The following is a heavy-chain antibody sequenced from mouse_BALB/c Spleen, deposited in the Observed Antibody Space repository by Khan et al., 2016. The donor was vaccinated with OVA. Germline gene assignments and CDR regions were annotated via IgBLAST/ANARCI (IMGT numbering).Heavy chain of an antibody. CDR2: TNPTNGRT. Sequence: QVQLQQSGAELVKAGASVKMSCKASGYTFTSYWMHWVKQRLGQGLEWFAETNPTNGRTYYNEKFKSKATLTVDKSYSTAYMLLIGPTLEDSAVYYSARIKKIVSTYFYYWGQGTTLTVSS. D-gene: IGHD2-5*01. CDR3: ARIKKIVSTYFYY. V-gene: IGHV1S81*02. J-gene: IGHJ2*01. CDR1: GYTFTSYW.